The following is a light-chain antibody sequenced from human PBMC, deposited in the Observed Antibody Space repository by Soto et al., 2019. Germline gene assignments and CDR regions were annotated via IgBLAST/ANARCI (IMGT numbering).Light chain of an antibody. CDR2: AAS. CDR3: PHSYCTPLP. Sequence: CLPTTKENRVTITCRASQSISSYLNWCQQKPGKAPKLLIYAASSLQSGVPSRFSGSGSGTDFTLTICKLQPEYVPTYCSPHSYCTPLPFAAVTRLEIK. V-gene: IGKV1-39*01. CDR1: QSISSY. J-gene: IGKJ5*01.